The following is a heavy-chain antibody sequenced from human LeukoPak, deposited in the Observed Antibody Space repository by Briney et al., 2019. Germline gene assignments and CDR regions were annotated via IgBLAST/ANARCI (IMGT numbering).Heavy chain of an antibody. D-gene: IGHD6-6*01. V-gene: IGHV4-34*01. Sequence: SETLSLTCAVYGGSFSGYYWSWIRQSPGKGLEWIGEINHSGSTNYNPSLKSRVTISVDTSKNQFSLRLSSVTAADTAVYYCARTWGGEYSSSYLDYWGQGTLVTVSS. CDR2: INHSGST. J-gene: IGHJ4*02. CDR1: GGSFSGYY. CDR3: ARTWGGEYSSSYLDY.